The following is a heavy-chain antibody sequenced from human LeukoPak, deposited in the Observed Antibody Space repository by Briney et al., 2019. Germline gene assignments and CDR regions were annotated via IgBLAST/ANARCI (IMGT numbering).Heavy chain of an antibody. J-gene: IGHJ4*02. V-gene: IGHV1-18*01. D-gene: IGHD3-22*01. CDR1: GYTFTSYG. Sequence: ASVKVSCKASGYTFTSYGISWVRQAPGQGLEWMGWISTYNHNTNYAQKFQGRVTMTTDTSTTTAYMELRSLRSDDTAVYYCARDLPSYDSGGYYGDHWGQGTLVTVSS. CDR3: ARDLPSYDSGGYYGDH. CDR2: ISTYNHNT.